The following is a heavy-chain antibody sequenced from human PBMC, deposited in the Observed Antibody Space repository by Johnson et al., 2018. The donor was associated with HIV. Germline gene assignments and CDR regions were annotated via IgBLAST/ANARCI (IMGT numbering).Heavy chain of an antibody. J-gene: IGHJ3*02. CDR3: ARDPYYDFLTGPRDAFDI. CDR2: IYSGGST. V-gene: IGHV3-66*01. D-gene: IGHD3-9*01. CDR1: GFPVSSNY. Sequence: VQLVESGGGVVQPGGSLRLSCAASGFPVSSNYMSWVRQAPGKGLEWVSVIYSGGSTYYADSVKGRFTISRDTSKNTLYLQMNSLRAEDTAVYYCARDPYYDFLTGPRDAFDIWGQGTMVTVSS.